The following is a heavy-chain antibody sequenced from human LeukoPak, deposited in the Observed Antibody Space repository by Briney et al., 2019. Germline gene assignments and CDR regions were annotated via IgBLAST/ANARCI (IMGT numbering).Heavy chain of an antibody. D-gene: IGHD1-26*01. V-gene: IGHV3-11*01. CDR3: ARVSPGGSYYFDY. J-gene: IGHJ4*02. CDR1: GFTFSDYY. Sequence: GGSLRLSCAASGFTFSDYYMSWIRQAPGKGLEWVSYISSSGSTIYYADSVKGRFTISRDNAKNSLYLQMNSLRAEDTAVYNCARVSPGGSYYFDYWGQGTLVTVSS. CDR2: ISSSGSTI.